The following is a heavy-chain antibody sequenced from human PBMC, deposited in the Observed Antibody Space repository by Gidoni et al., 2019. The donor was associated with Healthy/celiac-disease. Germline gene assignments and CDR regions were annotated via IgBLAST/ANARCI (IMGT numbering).Heavy chain of an antibody. CDR3: ARDRRYCSGGSCYLLTHYYGMDV. CDR2: IKQDGSEK. Sequence: EVQLVVSGGGLVQPAGSLRLSCAASGFTFSSYWMSWVRTAPGKGLAWVANIKQDGSEKYYVDSVKGRFTISRDNAKNSLYLQMNSLRAEDTAVYYCARDRRYCSGGSCYLLTHYYGMDVWGQGTTVTVSS. CDR1: GFTFSSYW. J-gene: IGHJ6*02. V-gene: IGHV3-7*03. D-gene: IGHD2-15*01.